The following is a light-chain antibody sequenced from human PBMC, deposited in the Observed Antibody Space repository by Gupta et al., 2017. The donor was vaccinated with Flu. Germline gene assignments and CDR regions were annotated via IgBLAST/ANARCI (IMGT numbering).Light chain of an antibody. V-gene: IGKV4-1*01. J-gene: IGKJ4*01. CDR3: QQYYTTLALT. CDR1: QNLLFSTNNKNY. Sequence: LGERATISCKSSQNLLFSTNNKNYLAWYQQKLGQPPKLLIYWASTRESGVPDRFSGSGYGTDFTLTISSLQVEDVAIYYCQQYYTTLALTFGGGTRVEI. CDR2: WAS.